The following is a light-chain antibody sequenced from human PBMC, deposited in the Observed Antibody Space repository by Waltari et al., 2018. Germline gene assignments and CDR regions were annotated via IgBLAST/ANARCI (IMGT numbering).Light chain of an antibody. CDR2: DFT. V-gene: IGLV2-11*01. CDR3: CSYAGPYLLWV. J-gene: IGLJ3*02. Sequence: QSALTQPHSVSGSPGQSVTISCTGTSSDICAYNFFSWYQQDPGKAPKRIIFDFTPRPSGVPVHSSGSKSGNTSSLTISGLQAADEAYYYCCSYAGPYLLWVFGGGTKLTVL. CDR1: SSDICAYNF.